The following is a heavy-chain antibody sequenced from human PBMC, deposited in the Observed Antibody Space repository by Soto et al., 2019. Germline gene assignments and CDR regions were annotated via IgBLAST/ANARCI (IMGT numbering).Heavy chain of an antibody. CDR1: GGSISYFY. CDR2: IYYSGST. V-gene: IGHV4-59*01. CDR3: ARVGGLAARTFDY. J-gene: IGHJ4*02. D-gene: IGHD6-6*01. Sequence: SETLSLTCTVSGGSISYFYWSWIRQPPGKGLEWIGYIYYSGSTNYNPSLKSRVTISVDTSKNQFSLNLRSMSPADTAVYYCARVGGLAARTFDYWGPGTLVTVTS.